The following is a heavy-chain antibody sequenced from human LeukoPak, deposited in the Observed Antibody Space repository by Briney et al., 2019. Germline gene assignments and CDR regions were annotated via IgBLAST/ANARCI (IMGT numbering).Heavy chain of an antibody. CDR3: AKAWGPYYDILTGDYGMDV. Sequence: PGGSLRLSCAASGFTFDDYAMHSVRQAPGKGLEWVSLISGDGGSTYYADSVKGRFTISRDNSKNSLYLQMNSLRTEDTALYYCAKAWGPYYDILTGDYGMDVWGQGTTVTVSS. CDR1: GFTFDDYA. CDR2: ISGDGGST. V-gene: IGHV3-43*02. J-gene: IGHJ6*02. D-gene: IGHD3-9*01.